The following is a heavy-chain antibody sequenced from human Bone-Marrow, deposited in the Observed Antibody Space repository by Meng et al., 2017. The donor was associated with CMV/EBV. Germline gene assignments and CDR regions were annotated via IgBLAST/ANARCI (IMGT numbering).Heavy chain of an antibody. CDR1: GGNFRSYA. Sequence: SGGNFRSYAISWVRQAPGQGLEWMGGIIPIFGTANYEQKFQGRVTITTDESTSTAYMELSSLRSEDTAVYYCARGSRYNWNHGWFDPWGQGTLVTVSS. CDR2: IIPIFGTA. V-gene: IGHV1-69*05. D-gene: IGHD1-14*01. CDR3: ARGSRYNWNHGWFDP. J-gene: IGHJ5*02.